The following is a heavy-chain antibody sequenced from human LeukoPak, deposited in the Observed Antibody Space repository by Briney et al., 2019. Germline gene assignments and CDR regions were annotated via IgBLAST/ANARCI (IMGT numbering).Heavy chain of an antibody. CDR3: ARDARRGYSGYDLDY. J-gene: IGHJ4*02. Sequence: GASVKVSCRASGYTFTSYGISWVRQAPGQGLEWMGGIIPIFGTANYAQKFQGRVTITADKSTSTAYMELSSLRSEDTAVYYCARDARRGYSGYDLDYWGQGTLVTVSS. V-gene: IGHV1-69*06. CDR2: IIPIFGTA. CDR1: GYTFTSYG. D-gene: IGHD5-12*01.